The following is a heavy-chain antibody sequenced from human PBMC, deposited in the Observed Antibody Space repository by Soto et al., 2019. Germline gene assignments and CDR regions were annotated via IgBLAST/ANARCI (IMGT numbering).Heavy chain of an antibody. J-gene: IGHJ4*02. CDR1: GYTFTSYG. V-gene: IGHV1-18*01. CDR3: ARDYRSYGSGSYTDY. CDR2: ISAYNGNT. D-gene: IGHD3-10*01. Sequence: ASVKVSCRASGYTFTSYGISWVRQVPGQGLEWMGWISAYNGNTNYAQKLQGRVTITTDTSTSTAYMELRSLRSDDTAVYYCARDYRSYGSGSYTDYWGQGTLVTVSS.